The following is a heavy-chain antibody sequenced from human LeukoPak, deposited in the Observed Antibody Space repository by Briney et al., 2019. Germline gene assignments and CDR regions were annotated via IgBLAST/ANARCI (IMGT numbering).Heavy chain of an antibody. Sequence: PSETLSLTCAVSGGSISSSNWWSRVRQPPGKGLEWIGYIYYSGSTYYNPSLKSRVTISVDTSKNQFSLKLSSVTAADTAVYYCAMSIVTYYYYGMDVWGQGTTVTVSS. CDR3: AMSIVTYYYYGMDV. CDR1: GGSISSSNW. D-gene: IGHD1-26*01. J-gene: IGHJ6*02. CDR2: IYYSGST. V-gene: IGHV4-4*02.